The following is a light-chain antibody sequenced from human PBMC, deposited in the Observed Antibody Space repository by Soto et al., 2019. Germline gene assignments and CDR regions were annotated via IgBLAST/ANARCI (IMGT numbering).Light chain of an antibody. CDR2: EVN. Sequence: QSALTQPASVSGSPGQSITVSCTGTSNNVGLYDYVSWFQQYPSKSPKLIVYEVNHRPSGVSRRCSYSKSTNTAPLTISGLPTEEEADYYCSSYTTVCTYVFGTGTKVTVL. CDR3: SSYTTVCTYV. J-gene: IGLJ1*01. CDR1: SNNVGLYDY. V-gene: IGLV2-14*01.